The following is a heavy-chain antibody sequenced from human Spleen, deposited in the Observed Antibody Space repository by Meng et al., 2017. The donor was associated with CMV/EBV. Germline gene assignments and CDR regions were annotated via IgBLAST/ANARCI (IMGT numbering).Heavy chain of an antibody. V-gene: IGHV6-1*02. Sequence: HVQVQQKEPGPGAPAHTHPPPCAISGDSVSSNSAARNWVRQSLARGLEWLGRTYYRSKWYNDYVVSVKSRITINPVTSKNLFSQQLNSVTPEETAVYYCARAPRRWNCWFDPWGQGTLVTVSS. CDR1: GDSVSSNSAA. J-gene: IGHJ5*02. CDR2: TYYRSKWYN. D-gene: IGHD1-7*01. CDR3: ARAPRRWNCWFDP.